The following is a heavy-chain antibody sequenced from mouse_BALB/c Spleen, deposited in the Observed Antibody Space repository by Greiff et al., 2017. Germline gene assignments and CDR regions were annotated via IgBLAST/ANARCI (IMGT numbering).Heavy chain of an antibody. Sequence: EVQGVESGGDLVKPGGSLKLSCAASGFTFSSYGMSWVRQTPDTRLEWVATISSGGSYTYYPDSVKGRFTISRDNAKNTLYLQMSSLKSEDTAMYYCARHDYGSSYRYAMDYWGQGTSVTVAS. D-gene: IGHD1-1*01. CDR2: ISSGGSYT. CDR1: GFTFSSYG. CDR3: ARHDYGSSYRYAMDY. V-gene: IGHV5-6*01. J-gene: IGHJ4*01.